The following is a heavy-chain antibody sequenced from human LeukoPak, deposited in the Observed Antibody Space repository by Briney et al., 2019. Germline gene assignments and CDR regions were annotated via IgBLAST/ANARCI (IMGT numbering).Heavy chain of an antibody. V-gene: IGHV4-61*01. J-gene: IGHJ1*01. CDR3: AKIPVRSGSYFQH. CDR2: IYYSGST. Sequence: PSETLSLTCTVSGGSVSSGSYYWSWIRQPPGKGLEWIGYIYYSGSTNYNPSLKSRVTISVDTSKNQLSLKLSSVTAADTAVYYCAKIPVRSGSYFQHWGQGTLVTVSS. D-gene: IGHD1-26*01. CDR1: GGSVSSGSYY.